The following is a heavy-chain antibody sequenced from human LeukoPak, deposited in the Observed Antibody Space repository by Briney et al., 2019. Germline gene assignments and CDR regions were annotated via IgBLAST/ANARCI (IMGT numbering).Heavy chain of an antibody. Sequence: PGGSLRLSCAASGFTVSTNYMSWVRQAPGKGLEWVSVIYAGGNTYYADSVKGRFTISRDNAKNSLSLQMNYLRVEDTAVYYCATSDDSAATYWRQGTLVTASS. CDR2: IYAGGNT. J-gene: IGHJ4*02. D-gene: IGHD6-25*01. CDR1: GFTVSTNY. CDR3: ATSDDSAATY. V-gene: IGHV3-66*01.